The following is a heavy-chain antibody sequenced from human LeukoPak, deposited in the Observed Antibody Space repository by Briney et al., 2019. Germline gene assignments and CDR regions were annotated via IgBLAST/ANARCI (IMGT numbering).Heavy chain of an antibody. D-gene: IGHD6-19*01. CDR1: GDSISGYS. CDR2: IQTSGTN. J-gene: IGHJ6*03. V-gene: IGHV4-4*09. Sequence: SETLSLTCTVSGDSISGYSWSWIRQSPEKGLGWIGLIQTSGTNKYNPSLKGRVSISVDTSKTQVSLKVSSVTAADTAVYYCARRVTSKAVRPNIYQFMDVWGKGTTVTVSS. CDR3: ARRVTSKAVRPNIYQFMDV.